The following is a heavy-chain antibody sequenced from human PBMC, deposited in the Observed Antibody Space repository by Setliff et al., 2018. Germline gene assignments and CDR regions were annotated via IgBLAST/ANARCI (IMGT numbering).Heavy chain of an antibody. Sequence: SQTLSLTCTVSGGSIGPHYWSWIRQAPGKGLEWIGHIFYSDTAKYNPSLESRAAISVDSSKNQFSLKLRSVTAADTAVYYCARDRATVIRGVTSFFYYYMDVWGGGTTVTVSS. CDR1: GGSIGPHY. CDR2: IFYSDTA. CDR3: ARDRATVIRGVTSFFYYYMDV. V-gene: IGHV4-59*11. D-gene: IGHD3-10*01. J-gene: IGHJ6*03.